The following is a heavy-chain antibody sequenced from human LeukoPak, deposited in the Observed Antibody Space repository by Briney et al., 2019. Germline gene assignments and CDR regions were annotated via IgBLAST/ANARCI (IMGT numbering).Heavy chain of an antibody. D-gene: IGHD5-24*01. CDR1: GFTFSSYA. CDR2: ISYDGSNK. J-gene: IGHJ4*02. Sequence: GGSLRLSCAASGFTFSSYAMHWVRQAPGKGLEWVAVISYDGSNKYYADSVKGRFTISRDNSKNTLYLQMNSLRAEDTAVYYCSRDRDGYHYFDYWGQGTLVTVSS. CDR3: SRDRDGYHYFDY. V-gene: IGHV3-30*04.